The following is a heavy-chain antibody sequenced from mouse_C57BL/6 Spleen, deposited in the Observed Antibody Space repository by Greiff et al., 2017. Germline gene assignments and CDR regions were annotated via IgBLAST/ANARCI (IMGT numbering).Heavy chain of an antibody. Sequence: DVHLVESGGGLVKPGGSLKLSCAASGFTFSDYGMHWVRQAPEKGLEWVAYISSGSSTIYYADTVKGRFTISRDNAKNTLFLQMTSLRSEDTAMYYCARRDYDASFAYWGQGTLVTVSA. CDR2: ISSGSSTI. CDR3: ARRDYDASFAY. D-gene: IGHD2-4*01. CDR1: GFTFSDYG. J-gene: IGHJ3*01. V-gene: IGHV5-17*01.